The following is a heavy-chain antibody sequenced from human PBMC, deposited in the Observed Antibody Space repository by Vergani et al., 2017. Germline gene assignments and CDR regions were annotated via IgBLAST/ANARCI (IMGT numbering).Heavy chain of an antibody. V-gene: IGHV3-30*02. Sequence: QVQLVESGGGVVQRGGSLRLSCATSGFTLSNYDMQWIRQGPGKGLEFVAFIQFDGSNQYYADSVKGRFTLSRDFSKNTLYLQMNSLGNDDTATYYCAKPFRAWGIDYWGQGTQVIVSS. CDR3: AKPFRAWGIDY. J-gene: IGHJ4*02. CDR2: IQFDGSNQ. CDR1: GFTLSNYD. D-gene: IGHD3-16*01.